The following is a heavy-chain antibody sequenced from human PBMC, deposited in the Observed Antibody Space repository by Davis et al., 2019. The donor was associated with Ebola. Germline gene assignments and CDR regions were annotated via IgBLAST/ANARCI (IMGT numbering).Heavy chain of an antibody. CDR1: GFTFSSYG. CDR2: ISYDGSNK. CDR3: AKELDRFLEYGAFDI. J-gene: IGHJ3*02. Sequence: GESLKISCAASGFTFSSYGMHWVRQAPGKGLEGVAVISYDGSNKYYADSVKGRFTISRDNSKNTLYLQMNSLRAEDTAVYYCAKELDRFLEYGAFDIWGQGTMVTVSS. D-gene: IGHD3-3*01. V-gene: IGHV3-30*18.